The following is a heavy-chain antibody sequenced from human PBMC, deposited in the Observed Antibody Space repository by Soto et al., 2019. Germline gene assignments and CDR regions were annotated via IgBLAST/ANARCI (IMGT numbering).Heavy chain of an antibody. V-gene: IGHV3-23*01. Sequence: QSGGSLRLSCAASGFTFSSYAMSWVRQAPGKGLEWVSAISGSGGSTYYADSVKGRFTISRDNSKNTLYLQMNSLRAEDTAVYYCAKVVDFGVVIPYYFDYWGQGTLVTVSS. CDR1: GFTFSSYA. D-gene: IGHD3-3*01. CDR3: AKVVDFGVVIPYYFDY. CDR2: ISGSGGST. J-gene: IGHJ4*02.